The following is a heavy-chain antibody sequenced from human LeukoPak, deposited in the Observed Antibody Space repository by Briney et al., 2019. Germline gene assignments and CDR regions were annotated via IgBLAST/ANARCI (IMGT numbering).Heavy chain of an antibody. J-gene: IGHJ6*02. V-gene: IGHV1-18*01. CDR2: ISAYNGNT. Sequence: ASVNVSCKASGYTFTSYGISWVRQAPGQGLEWMGWISAYNGNTNYAQKLQGRVTMTTDTSTSTAYMELRSLRSDDTAVYYCARDPPRIVVVVAATNYYGMDVWGQGTTVTVSS. CDR1: GYTFTSYG. D-gene: IGHD2-15*01. CDR3: ARDPPRIVVVVAATNYYGMDV.